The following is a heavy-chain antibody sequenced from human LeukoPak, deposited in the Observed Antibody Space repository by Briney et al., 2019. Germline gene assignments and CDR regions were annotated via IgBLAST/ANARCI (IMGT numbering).Heavy chain of an antibody. CDR1: GGTFTSYA. CDR3: ARVGYYFSTYPFFDY. CDR2: IIPIFGTA. J-gene: IGHJ4*02. D-gene: IGHD3-22*01. Sequence: GASVKVSCKASGGTFTSYAISWVRQAPGQGLEWMGGIIPIFGTANYAQKFQGRVTITADESTSTAYMELSSLRSEDTAVYYCARVGYYFSTYPFFDYWGQGTLVTVSS. V-gene: IGHV1-69*13.